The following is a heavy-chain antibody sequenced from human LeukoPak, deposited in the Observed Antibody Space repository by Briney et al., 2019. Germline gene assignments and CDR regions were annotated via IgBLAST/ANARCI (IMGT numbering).Heavy chain of an antibody. Sequence: SETLSLTCTVSGGSFRSYYWTWIRQPPGKGLEWIGDIYYSGTTNYNPSLKSRVTMSVDTSKNQFSLKLNSATAADTAVYYCARRLSTRSYYLDDWGQGTLVTVSS. D-gene: IGHD2/OR15-2a*01. V-gene: IGHV4-59*04. CDR1: GGSFRSYY. J-gene: IGHJ4*02. CDR2: IYYSGTT. CDR3: ARRLSTRSYYLDD.